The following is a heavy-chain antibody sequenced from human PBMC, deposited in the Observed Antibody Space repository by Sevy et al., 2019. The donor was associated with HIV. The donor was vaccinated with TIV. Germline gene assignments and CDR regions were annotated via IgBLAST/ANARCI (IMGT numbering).Heavy chain of an antibody. J-gene: IGHJ4*02. CDR2: IYYSGST. V-gene: IGHV4-31*03. CDR3: ARIVGAKELDY. CDR1: GGSISSGGYY. D-gene: IGHD1-26*01. Sequence: SETLSLTCTVSGGSISSGGYYWSWIRQHPGKGLEWIGYIYYSGSTYYNPSLKSRVTISVDTSKNKFSLKLSSVTAADTAVYYCARIVGAKELDYWGQGTLVTVSS.